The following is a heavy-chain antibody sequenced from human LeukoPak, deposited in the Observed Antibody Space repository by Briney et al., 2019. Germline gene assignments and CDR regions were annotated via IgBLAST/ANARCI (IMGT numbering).Heavy chain of an antibody. D-gene: IGHD3-10*01. CDR2: IYYSGST. J-gene: IGHJ6*04. Sequence: PSETLSLTCTVSGGSISSGDYYWSWLRQPPGKGLEWIGYIYYSGSTYYNPALKSRLTITVDTSKNQFSLKLSSVTAADTAVYYCARASGSYYYGSGVNYYYYYGMYVWGKGTSVTVSS. CDR3: ARASGSYYYGSGVNYYYYYGMYV. V-gene: IGHV4-30-4*01. CDR1: GGSISSGDYY.